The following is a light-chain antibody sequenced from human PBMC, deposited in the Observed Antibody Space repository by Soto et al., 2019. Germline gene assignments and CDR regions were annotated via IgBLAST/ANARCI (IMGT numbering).Light chain of an antibody. V-gene: IGKV1-5*03. CDR3: QHHNSYPRT. CDR1: QSIVSW. J-gene: IGKJ1*01. CDR2: KAS. Sequence: DIQMTQSPSTLSASVGDRVTITCRASQSIVSWLAWYQQKPGKAPKVLIYKASSLESGAPSCLSGSGSGTEFTPTISSLQPDYLVNYYCQHHNSYPRTFGQGTKVEIK.